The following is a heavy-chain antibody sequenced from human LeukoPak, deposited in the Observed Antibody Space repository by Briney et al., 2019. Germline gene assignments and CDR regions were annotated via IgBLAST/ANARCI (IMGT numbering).Heavy chain of an antibody. V-gene: IGHV3-74*01. CDR2: INSDGSST. J-gene: IGHJ4*02. Sequence: GGSLRLSCAASGFTFSSYAMSWVRQAPGKGLVWVSRINSDGSSTSYADSVKGRFTISRDNAKNSLYLQMNSLRAEDTTVYYCASQNPYDWGQGTLVTVSS. CDR1: GFTFSSYA. D-gene: IGHD2-8*01. CDR3: ASQNPYD.